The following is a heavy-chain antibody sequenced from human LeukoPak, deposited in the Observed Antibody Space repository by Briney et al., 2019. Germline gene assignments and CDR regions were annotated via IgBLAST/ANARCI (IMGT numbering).Heavy chain of an antibody. CDR2: ISGSGGST. CDR1: GFTFSSYA. CDR3: AKTLTPYCSGGSCYSGFDY. Sequence: QPGGSLRLSCAASGFTFSSYAMSWVRQAPGKGLEWVSAISGSGGSTYYADSVKGRFTISRDNSKNTLYLQMNSLRAEDTAVYYCAKTLTPYCSGGSCYSGFDYWGQGTLVTVSS. D-gene: IGHD2-15*01. V-gene: IGHV3-23*01. J-gene: IGHJ4*02.